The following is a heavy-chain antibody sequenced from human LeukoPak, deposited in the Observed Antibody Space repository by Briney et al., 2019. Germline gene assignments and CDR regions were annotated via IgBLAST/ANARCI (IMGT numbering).Heavy chain of an antibody. CDR2: IYYSGST. CDR3: ARGPTYYDSPGAFDI. J-gene: IGHJ3*02. Sequence: SQTLSLTCTVSGGSISSGDYYWSWIRQPPGKGLEWIGYIYYSGSTYYNPSLKSRVTISVDTSKNQFSLKLSSVTAANTAVYYCARGPTYYDSPGAFDIWGQGTMVTVSS. D-gene: IGHD3-22*01. CDR1: GGSISSGDYY. V-gene: IGHV4-30-4*08.